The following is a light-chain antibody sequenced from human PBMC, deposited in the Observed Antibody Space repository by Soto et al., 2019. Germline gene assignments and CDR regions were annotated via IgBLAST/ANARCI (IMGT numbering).Light chain of an antibody. V-gene: IGKV3-15*01. Sequence: EIVMTQSPATLSVSPGERVSLSCRASQSVSSSLAWYQQKPGQPPRLLIYGASTRATGIPARFSGSGSGTEFTLTISSLQSEDFAVYYCHQYNNWPPYTFGQGTKVEIK. CDR3: HQYNNWPPYT. CDR1: QSVSSS. J-gene: IGKJ2*01. CDR2: GAS.